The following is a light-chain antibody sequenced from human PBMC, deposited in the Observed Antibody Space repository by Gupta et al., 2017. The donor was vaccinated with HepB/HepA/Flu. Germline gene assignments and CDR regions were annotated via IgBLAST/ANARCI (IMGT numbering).Light chain of an antibody. CDR3: QQNKNWPPWT. CDR2: SAS. V-gene: IGKV3-15*01. Sequence: EIVITQSPATLSVSPGERVTLSCRASQSVSSNLAWYQQKPGQAPRLLIHSASTRATGIPARFSGSGFGKKVPLTNSSRLEEDFAGYYCQQNKNWPPWTCGQGTKVEVK. J-gene: IGKJ1*01. CDR1: QSVSSN.